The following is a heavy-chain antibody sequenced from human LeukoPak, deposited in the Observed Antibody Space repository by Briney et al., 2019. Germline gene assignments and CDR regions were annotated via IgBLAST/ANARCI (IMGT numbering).Heavy chain of an antibody. Sequence: GESLKISCKGSGYSFTGYWISWVRQMPGKGLEWMGRIDPSDSYTNYSPSFQGHVTISADKSISTAYLQWRSLRASDTAMYYCARTLTTDIDYWGQGTLVTVSS. CDR1: GYSFTGYW. CDR2: IDPSDSYT. CDR3: ARTLTTDIDY. V-gene: IGHV5-10-1*01. J-gene: IGHJ4*02. D-gene: IGHD4-11*01.